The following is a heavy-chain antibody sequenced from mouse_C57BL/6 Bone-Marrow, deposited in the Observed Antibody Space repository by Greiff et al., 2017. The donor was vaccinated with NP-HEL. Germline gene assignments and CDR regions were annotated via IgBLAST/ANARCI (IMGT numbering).Heavy chain of an antibody. CDR2: IHPNSGST. J-gene: IGHJ2*01. D-gene: IGHD3-1*01. CDR1: GYTFTSYW. V-gene: IGHV1-64*01. CDR3: ARRGYGSRADY. Sequence: QVQLQQPGAELVKPGASVKLSCTASGYTFTSYWMHWVKQRPGQGLEWIGMIHPNSGSTNYNEKFKSKATLTVDKSSSTAYMQLSSLTSEDSAVYYCARRGYGSRADYWGQGTTLTVSS.